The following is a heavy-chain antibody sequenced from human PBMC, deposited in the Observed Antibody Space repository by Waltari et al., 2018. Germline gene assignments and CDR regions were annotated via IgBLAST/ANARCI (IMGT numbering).Heavy chain of an antibody. D-gene: IGHD3-22*01. Sequence: QVQLVQSGAEGKKPGASVKVSCKASGDTFTGYSMHWARKAPGQGLEWMGWINPNSGGTNYAQKFQGRVTMTRDTSISTAYMELSRLRSDDTAVYYCARFRPGIVVVIPFDYWGQGTLVTVSS. CDR3: ARFRPGIVVVIPFDY. CDR1: GDTFTGYS. V-gene: IGHV1-2*02. CDR2: INPNSGGT. J-gene: IGHJ4*02.